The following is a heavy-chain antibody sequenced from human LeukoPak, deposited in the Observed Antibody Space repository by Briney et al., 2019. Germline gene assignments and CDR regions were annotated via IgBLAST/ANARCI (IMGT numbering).Heavy chain of an antibody. CDR1: GYTLTSYG. D-gene: IGHD3-16*01. Sequence: GASVKVSCKASGYTLTSYGISWVRQAPGQGLEWMGWISTYNDNTNYAQKFQGKVSMTTDTTTSTAYMELRSLRSDDTAVYYCARGRLEGAIDYWGQGTLVTVSS. CDR2: ISTYNDNT. CDR3: ARGRLEGAIDY. V-gene: IGHV1-18*01. J-gene: IGHJ4*02.